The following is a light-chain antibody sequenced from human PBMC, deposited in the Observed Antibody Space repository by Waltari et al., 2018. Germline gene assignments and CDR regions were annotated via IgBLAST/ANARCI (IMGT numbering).Light chain of an antibody. V-gene: IGKV1-8*01. Sequence: AIRMTQSPSSLSASTGDRVTITCRASQGISSYLAWYQQKPGKAPKLLIYAASTLQNGVPSRFSGSGSGTDFTLTISCLEPEDFAVYYCQQRSNSLTFGGGTKLEIK. CDR2: AAS. J-gene: IGKJ4*01. CDR1: QGISSY. CDR3: QQRSNSLT.